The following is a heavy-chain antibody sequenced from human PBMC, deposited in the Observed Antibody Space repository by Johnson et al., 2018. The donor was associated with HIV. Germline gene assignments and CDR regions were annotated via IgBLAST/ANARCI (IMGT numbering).Heavy chain of an antibody. CDR3: ARDRSSGWYGMVDAFDI. J-gene: IGHJ3*02. CDR2: ISYDGSNK. Sequence: QVQLVESGGGVVQPGRSLRLSCAASGFTFSSYAMHWVRQAPGKGLEWVAVISYDGSNKYYADSVKGRFTISRDNSKNTLYLQMNSLRAEDTAVYYCARDRSSGWYGMVDAFDIWGQGTMVTVSS. D-gene: IGHD6-19*01. V-gene: IGHV3-30-3*01. CDR1: GFTFSSYA.